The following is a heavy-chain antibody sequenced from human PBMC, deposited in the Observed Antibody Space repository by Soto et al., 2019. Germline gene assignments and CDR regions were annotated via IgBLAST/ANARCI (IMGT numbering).Heavy chain of an antibody. V-gene: IGHV1-69*13. CDR3: ARSTYYYDSSGYWYNWFYX. D-gene: IGHD3-22*01. CDR1: GGTFSSYA. CDR2: IIPIFGTA. Sequence: SVKVSCKASGGTFSSYAISWVRQAPGQGLEWMGAIIPIFGTANYAQKFQGRVTITADESTSTAYMELSSLRSEDTAVYYCARSTYYYDSSGYWYNWFYXWGQGTLFTVSX. J-gene: IGHJ5*02.